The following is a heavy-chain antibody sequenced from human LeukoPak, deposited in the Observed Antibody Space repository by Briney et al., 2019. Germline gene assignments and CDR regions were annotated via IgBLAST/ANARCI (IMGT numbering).Heavy chain of an antibody. V-gene: IGHV4-59*01. CDR1: GGSISGYY. Sequence: PSETLSLTCTVSGGSISGYYWSWIRQPPGKGLEWIGYIYYSGSTNYNPSLKSRVTISVDTSKNQFSLKLSSVTAADTAVYYCARDPGYCSGGSCYGFRYYFDYWGQGTLVTVSS. D-gene: IGHD2-15*01. CDR3: ARDPGYCSGGSCYGFRYYFDY. J-gene: IGHJ4*02. CDR2: IYYSGST.